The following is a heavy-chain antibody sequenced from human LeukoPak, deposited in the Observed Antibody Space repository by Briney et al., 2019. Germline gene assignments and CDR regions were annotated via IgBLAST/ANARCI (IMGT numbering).Heavy chain of an antibody. CDR3: ARVGYSSELDY. Sequence: SETLSLTCAVYGGSFSGYYWSWIRQPPGKGLEWIGYIYSSGYTDYNPSLKSRVTISVDTSSNQLSLNLSSVTAADTAVYYCARVGYSSELDYWGHGAPVTVSS. V-gene: IGHV4-34*11. D-gene: IGHD6-19*01. J-gene: IGHJ4*01. CDR1: GGSFSGYY. CDR2: IYSSGYT.